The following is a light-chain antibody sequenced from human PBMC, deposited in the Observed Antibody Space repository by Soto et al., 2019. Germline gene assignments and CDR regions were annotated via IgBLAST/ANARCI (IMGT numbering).Light chain of an antibody. CDR3: QQYNNWART. CDR2: GAS. CDR1: QSVSNN. J-gene: IGKJ1*01. Sequence: EIVMTQSPATLSVSPGERATLSCRASQSVSNNLAWYQQKPGQAPRLLMYGASTRATGIPARFSGSWSGTEFTLTISSLQSADFAVYFCQQYNNWARTFGQGTKVEVK. V-gene: IGKV3-15*01.